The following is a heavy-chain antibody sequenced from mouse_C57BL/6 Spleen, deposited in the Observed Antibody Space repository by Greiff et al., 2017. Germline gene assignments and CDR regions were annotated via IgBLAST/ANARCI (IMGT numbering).Heavy chain of an antibody. Sequence: EVQLQQSGPELVKPGASVTISCKASGYTFTDYYMYWVNQRHGKSLEWIGDIIPNNGGTSYNQKFNGKATLTVDKSSSTAYMELRSLTSEDSAVYYCARSIYYDNGAWFAYWGQGTLVAVAA. CDR2: IIPNNGGT. CDR3: ARSIYYDNGAWFAY. D-gene: IGHD2-4*01. V-gene: IGHV1-26*01. J-gene: IGHJ3*01. CDR1: GYTFTDYY.